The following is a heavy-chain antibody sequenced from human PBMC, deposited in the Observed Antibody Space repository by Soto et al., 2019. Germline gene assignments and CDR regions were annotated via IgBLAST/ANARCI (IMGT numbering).Heavy chain of an antibody. Sequence: PGGSLRLSCAASGFTFSSYAMSWVRQAPGKGLEWVSAISGSGGSTYYADSVKGRFTISRDNSKNTLYLQMNSLRAEDTAVYYCAKDGGEVLGSYYDILTANRDWLSGAIYWGQGTLVTVSS. V-gene: IGHV3-23*01. CDR2: ISGSGGST. CDR1: GFTFSSYA. CDR3: AKDGGEVLGSYYDILTANRDWLSGAIY. J-gene: IGHJ4*02. D-gene: IGHD3-9*01.